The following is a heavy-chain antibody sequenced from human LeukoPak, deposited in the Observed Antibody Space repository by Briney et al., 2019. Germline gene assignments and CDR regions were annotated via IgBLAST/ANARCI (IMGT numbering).Heavy chain of an antibody. V-gene: IGHV4-59*01. CDR3: ARGAHYYDTSGYLMPLKY. J-gene: IGHJ4*02. CDR2: IYYSGST. D-gene: IGHD3-22*01. CDR1: GGSISSYY. Sequence: KPSETLSLTCTVSGGSISSYYWSWIRQPPGKGLEWIGYIYYSGSTNYNPSLKSRVTISVDTSKNQFSLKLSSVTAADTAVYYCARGAHYYDTSGYLMPLKYWGQGTLVTVSS.